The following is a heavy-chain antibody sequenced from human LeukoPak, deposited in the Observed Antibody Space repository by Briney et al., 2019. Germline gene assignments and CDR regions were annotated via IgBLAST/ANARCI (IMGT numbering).Heavy chain of an antibody. CDR3: ARGLTRTYYYYYGMDV. D-gene: IGHD3-3*01. CDR2: INHSGST. V-gene: IGHV4-34*01. CDR1: GGSFSGYY. Sequence: SETLSLTCAVYGGSFSGYYWSWIRQPPGEGLEWIGEINHSGSTNYNPSLKSRVTISVDTSKNQFSLKLSSVTAADTAVYYCARGLTRTYYYYYGMDVWGQGTTVTVSS. J-gene: IGHJ6*02.